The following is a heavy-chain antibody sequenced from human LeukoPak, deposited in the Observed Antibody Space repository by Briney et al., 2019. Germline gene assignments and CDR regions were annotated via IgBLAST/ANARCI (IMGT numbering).Heavy chain of an antibody. CDR3: ARGPYGMDV. V-gene: IGHV3-30-3*01. CDR1: GFTFSSYA. J-gene: IGHJ6*02. Sequence: PGGSLRLSCAASGFTFSSYAMHCVRQAPGKGLEWVAVISYDGSNKYYADSVKGPFTISRDNSKNTLYLQMNSLRAEDTAVYYCARGPYGMDVWGQGTTVTVSS. CDR2: ISYDGSNK.